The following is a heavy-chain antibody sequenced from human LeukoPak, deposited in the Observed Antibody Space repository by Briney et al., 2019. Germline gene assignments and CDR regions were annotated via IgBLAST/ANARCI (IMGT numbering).Heavy chain of an antibody. CDR2: IYYSGST. D-gene: IGHD3-22*01. V-gene: IGHV4-39*01. Sequence: SETLSLTCTVSGGSISSSSYYWSWIRQPPGKGLEWIGSIYYSGSTYYNPSLKSRVTISVDTSKNQFSLKLSSVTAADTAVYYCARLSPRLAFDYWGQGTLVTVSS. CDR3: ARLSPRLAFDY. CDR1: GGSISSSSYY. J-gene: IGHJ4*02.